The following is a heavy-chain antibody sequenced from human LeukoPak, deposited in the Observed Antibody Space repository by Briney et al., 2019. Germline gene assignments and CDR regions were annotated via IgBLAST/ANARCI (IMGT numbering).Heavy chain of an antibody. CDR1: GFPLSHYA. CDR2: IWRDGTNQ. D-gene: IGHD4-11*01. J-gene: IGHJ4*02. V-gene: IGHV3-33*06. Sequence: AGRPLRLSCAPSGFPLSHYAFHGVRQAPGRGLVGVAVIWRDGTNQYYADSVQGRITISRDDSQKTVHLEMNSLRIEDTAMYYCAKDAQRGFDYSNSLEYWGPGTLVTVSS. CDR3: AKDAQRGFDYSNSLEY.